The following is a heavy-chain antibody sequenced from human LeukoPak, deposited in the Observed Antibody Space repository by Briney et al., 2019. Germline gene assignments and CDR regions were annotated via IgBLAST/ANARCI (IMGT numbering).Heavy chain of an antibody. CDR3: ARGWLAETTVVTPYNY. J-gene: IGHJ4*02. CDR2: IIPIFGTA. CDR1: GGTFSSYA. V-gene: IGHV1-69*13. Sequence: SVKVSCKASGGTFSSYAICWVRQAPGQGLEWMGGIIPIFGTANYAQKFQGRVTITAVESMSTAYMELSSLRSEDTAVYYCARGWLAETTVVTPYNYWGQGTLVTVSS. D-gene: IGHD4-23*01.